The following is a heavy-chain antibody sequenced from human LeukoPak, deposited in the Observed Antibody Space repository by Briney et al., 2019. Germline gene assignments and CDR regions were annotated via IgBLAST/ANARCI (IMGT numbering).Heavy chain of an antibody. CDR2: ISYDGSSK. Sequence: PGRSLRLSCAASGFTFGTYSMHWVRRAPGKGLERVAVISYDGSSKYYADSVKGRFTISRDNSKNTLYLQMNSLRAEDTAVYYCARAQSSYGYGDAFDIWGQGTMVTVSS. V-gene: IGHV3-30*04. CDR1: GFTFGTYS. CDR3: ARAQSSYGYGDAFDI. D-gene: IGHD5-18*01. J-gene: IGHJ3*02.